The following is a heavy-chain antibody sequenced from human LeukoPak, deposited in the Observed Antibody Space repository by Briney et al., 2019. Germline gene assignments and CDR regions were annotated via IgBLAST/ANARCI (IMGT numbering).Heavy chain of an antibody. V-gene: IGHV4-38-2*02. Sequence: SETLSLTCTVSGYSISSGYYWGWIRQPPGKGLEWIGSIYHSGSTYYNPSLKSRVTISVDTSKNQFSLKLSSVTAADTAVYYCARQASGVLLWFGELLSWVDYWGQGTLVTVSS. CDR1: GYSISSGYY. J-gene: IGHJ4*02. CDR2: IYHSGST. CDR3: ARQASGVLLWFGELLSWVDY. D-gene: IGHD3-10*01.